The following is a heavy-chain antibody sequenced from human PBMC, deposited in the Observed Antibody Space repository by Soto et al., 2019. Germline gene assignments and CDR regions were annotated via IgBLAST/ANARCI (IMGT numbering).Heavy chain of an antibody. CDR2: IYYSGST. V-gene: IGHV4-30-4*08. Sequence: PSETLSLTCAVYGGSFSGYYWTWIRQPPGKGLEWIGYIYYSGSTYYNPSLKSRVTISVDTSKNQFSLKLSSVTAADTAVYYCARTLNDAWFDPWGQGTLVTVSS. D-gene: IGHD1-1*01. CDR3: ARTLNDAWFDP. J-gene: IGHJ5*02. CDR1: GGSFSGYY.